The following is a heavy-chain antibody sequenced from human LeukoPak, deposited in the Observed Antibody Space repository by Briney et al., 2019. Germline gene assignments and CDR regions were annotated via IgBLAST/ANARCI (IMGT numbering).Heavy chain of an antibody. CDR1: RYSIGSGYH. V-gene: IGHV4-38-2*02. J-gene: IGHJ4*02. CDR3: ARVKTDYYHGLFDF. Sequence: SETLSLTCTVSRYSIGSGYHWGWIRQPPGKRLEWVGSIYKSGSTYYNPSLKSRVTISIDTSKDQFSLRLSSVTAADTAVYFCARVKTDYYHGLFDFWGQGTLVTVSS. CDR2: IYKSGST. D-gene: IGHD3-9*01.